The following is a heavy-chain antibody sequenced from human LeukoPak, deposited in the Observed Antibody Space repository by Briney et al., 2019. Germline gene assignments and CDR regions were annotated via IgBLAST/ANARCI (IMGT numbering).Heavy chain of an antibody. CDR2: ISYDGRNK. CDR1: GFTFSSYA. V-gene: IGHV3-30*04. Sequence: GGSLRLSCAASGFTFSSYAMHWVRQAPGKGLEWVAVISYDGRNKYYADSVKGRFTISRDNSKNTLYLQMNSLRPEDTAVYYCARDMSRFGEGFDYWGQGTLVSAPS. D-gene: IGHD3-10*01. J-gene: IGHJ4*02. CDR3: ARDMSRFGEGFDY.